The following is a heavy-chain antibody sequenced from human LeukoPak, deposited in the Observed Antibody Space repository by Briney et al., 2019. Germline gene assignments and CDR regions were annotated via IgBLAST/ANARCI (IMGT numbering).Heavy chain of an antibody. V-gene: IGHV4-59*01. CDR3: AYGDYYDY. D-gene: IGHD4-17*01. CDR2: IYYSGST. J-gene: IGHJ4*02. CDR1: GGSISSYY. Sequence: SETLSLTRTVSGGSISSYYWSWIRQPPGKELEWIGYIYYSGSTNYNPSLKSRVTISIDTSKNQFSLQLSSVTAADTAVYHCAYGDYYDYWGQGTLVTVSS.